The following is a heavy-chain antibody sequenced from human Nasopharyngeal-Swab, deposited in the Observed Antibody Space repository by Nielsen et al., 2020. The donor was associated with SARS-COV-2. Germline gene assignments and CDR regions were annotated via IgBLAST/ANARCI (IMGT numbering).Heavy chain of an antibody. CDR2: ISWNGNIR. D-gene: IGHD1-20*01. CDR1: GFTFENYA. CDR3: ARENNWEALRYIDL. Sequence: SLKISCAASGFTFENYAMHWVRQPPGKGLEWVSGISWNGNIRGHADSLEGRFTISRDNAKSSLYLQMNSLRVEDTALYYCARENNWEALRYIDLWGRGTLVTVSS. V-gene: IGHV3-9*01. J-gene: IGHJ2*01.